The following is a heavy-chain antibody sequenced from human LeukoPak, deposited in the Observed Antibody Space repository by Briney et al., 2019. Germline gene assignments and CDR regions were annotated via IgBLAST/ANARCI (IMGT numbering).Heavy chain of an antibody. CDR2: MNPNSGNT. Sequence: ASVNVSFKASVYTFTSYDINWVRQATGQGLEWMGWMNPNSGNTGYAQKFQGRVTMTRNTSISTAYMELSSLRSEDTAVYYCARHNYDYVWGSYRYNGIDYWGQGTLVTVSS. D-gene: IGHD3-16*02. J-gene: IGHJ4*02. CDR3: ARHNYDYVWGSYRYNGIDY. V-gene: IGHV1-8*01. CDR1: VYTFTSYD.